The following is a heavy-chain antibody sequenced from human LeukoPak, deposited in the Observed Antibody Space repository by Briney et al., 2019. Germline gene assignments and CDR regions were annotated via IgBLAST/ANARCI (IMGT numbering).Heavy chain of an antibody. Sequence: ASVKVSCKASGYTFTSYDINWVRQATGQGLEWMGWVNPNSGNTGYAQKFQGRVTITRNTSISTAYMELSSLRSEDTAVYYCARGIAARHNWFDPWGQGTLVTVSS. CDR3: ARGIAARHNWFDP. CDR1: GYTFTSYD. D-gene: IGHD6-6*01. J-gene: IGHJ5*02. CDR2: VNPNSGNT. V-gene: IGHV1-8*03.